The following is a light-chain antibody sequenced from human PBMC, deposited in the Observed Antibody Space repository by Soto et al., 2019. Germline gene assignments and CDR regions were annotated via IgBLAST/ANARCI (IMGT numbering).Light chain of an antibody. V-gene: IGKV1-39*01. J-gene: IGKJ3*01. CDR3: QQSYSTPPFT. CDR2: AAS. Sequence: DIQMTQSPSSLSASVGDRFTITCRASQSISIYLNWYQQKPGKAPKLLIYAASSLQSGVPSRFSGSGSGTDFTLTISSLQPEDFATYYCQQSYSTPPFTFGPGTKVDI. CDR1: QSISIY.